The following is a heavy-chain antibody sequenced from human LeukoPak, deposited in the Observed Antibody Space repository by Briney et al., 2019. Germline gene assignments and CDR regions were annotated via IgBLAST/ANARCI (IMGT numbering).Heavy chain of an antibody. Sequence: SETLSLTCTVPGGSISSYYWSWIRQPAGNGLEWIGRIYTSGSTNYNPSLKSRVTMSVDTSKNQFSLKLSSVTAADTAVYYCALRYYYDSSGYQRNEFFDYWGQGTLVTVSS. CDR1: GGSISSYY. D-gene: IGHD3-22*01. J-gene: IGHJ4*02. CDR2: IYTSGST. CDR3: ALRYYYDSSGYQRNEFFDY. V-gene: IGHV4-4*07.